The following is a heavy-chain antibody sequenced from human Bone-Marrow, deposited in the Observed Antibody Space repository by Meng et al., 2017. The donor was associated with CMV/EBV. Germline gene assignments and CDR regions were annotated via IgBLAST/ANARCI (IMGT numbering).Heavy chain of an antibody. D-gene: IGHD2-2*02. CDR3: AKDYCSSTSCYIVY. J-gene: IGHJ4*02. CDR1: GFTFSSYG. Sequence: SCAASGFTFSSYGMHWVRQAPGKGLEWVAFIRYDGSNKYYADSVKGRFTISRDNSKNTLYLQMNSLRAEDTAVYYCAKDYCSSTSCYIVYWGQGTLVTVSS. CDR2: IRYDGSNK. V-gene: IGHV3-30*02.